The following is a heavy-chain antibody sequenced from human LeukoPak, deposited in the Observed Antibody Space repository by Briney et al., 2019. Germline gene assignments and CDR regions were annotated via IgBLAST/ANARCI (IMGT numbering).Heavy chain of an antibody. CDR1: GYTFTSYG. D-gene: IGHD3-9*01. CDR2: ISAYNGNT. V-gene: IGHV1-18*01. J-gene: IGHJ6*02. Sequence: ASVKVSCTASGYTFTSYGISWVRQAPGQGLEWMAWISAYNGNTNYAQKLQGRVTMTTDTSTSTAYMELRSLRSDDTAVYYCAREVRDDILNYYYGMDVWGQGTTVTVSS. CDR3: AREVRDDILNYYYGMDV.